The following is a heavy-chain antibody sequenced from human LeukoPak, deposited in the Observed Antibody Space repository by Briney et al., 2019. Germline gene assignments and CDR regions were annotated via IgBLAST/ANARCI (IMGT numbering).Heavy chain of an antibody. CDR1: GFTFSNAW. D-gene: IGHD2-8*02. CDR2: IKSKTDGGTT. Sequence: PGGSLRLSCAASGFTFSNAWMSWVRQAPGKGLEWVGRIKSKTDGGTTDYAAPVKGRFTISRDDSKNTLYLQMNSLKTEDTAVYYCTRYWYYYYYYGMDVWGQGTTVTVSS. CDR3: TRYWYYYYYYGMDV. J-gene: IGHJ6*02. V-gene: IGHV3-15*01.